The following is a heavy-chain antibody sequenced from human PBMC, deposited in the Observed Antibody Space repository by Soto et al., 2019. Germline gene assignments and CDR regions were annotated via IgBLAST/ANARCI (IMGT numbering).Heavy chain of an antibody. Sequence: GGSLRLSFAASGFTFSRYAMSWVRQAPGKGLEWVSTFTRGGNITYNADSVNGRFTISRDNSKNTLYLQMNNLRAEDTAIYYCASSSGDLDVYGMDIWGPGTTVTVSS. CDR2: FTRGGNIT. V-gene: IGHV3-23*01. CDR3: ASSSGDLDVYGMDI. J-gene: IGHJ6*02. CDR1: GFTFSRYA. D-gene: IGHD3-10*01.